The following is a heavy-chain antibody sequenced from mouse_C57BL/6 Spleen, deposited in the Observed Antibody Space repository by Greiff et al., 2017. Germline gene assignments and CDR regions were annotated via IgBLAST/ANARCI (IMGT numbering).Heavy chain of an antibody. J-gene: IGHJ4*01. V-gene: IGHV5-9*01. CDR2: ISGGGGNT. CDR3: ARPTVCPHYYAMDY. D-gene: IGHD1-1*01. CDR1: GFTFSSYT. Sequence: EVKLLESGGGLVKPGGSLKLSCAASGFTFSSYTMSWVRQTPEKRLEWVATISGGGGNTYYPDSVKGRFTISRDNAKNTLYLQMSSLRSEDTALYYCARPTVCPHYYAMDYWGQGTSVTVSS.